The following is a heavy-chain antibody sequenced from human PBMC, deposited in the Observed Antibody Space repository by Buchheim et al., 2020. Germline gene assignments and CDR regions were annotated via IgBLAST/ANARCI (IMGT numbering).Heavy chain of an antibody. CDR1: GFTFSSYA. V-gene: IGHV3-23*01. D-gene: IGHD6-13*01. CDR3: AKVGSSWYLSDY. Sequence: EVQLLESGGGLVQPGESLRLSCAASGFTFSSYAMRWVRQAPGKGLEWVSPICDSGVSKYYADSVKGRFTISRDNSKNTLYLQMSSLRTEDTAVYYCAKVGSSWYLSDYWGKGTL. CDR2: ICDSGVSK. J-gene: IGHJ4*02.